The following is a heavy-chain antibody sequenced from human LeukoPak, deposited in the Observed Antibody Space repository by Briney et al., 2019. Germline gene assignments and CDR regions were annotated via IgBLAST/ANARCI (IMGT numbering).Heavy chain of an antibody. V-gene: IGHV4-59*08. Sequence: SETLSLTRTVCGGSLSSYYWSWIRRPQAMGLEGIGYIYYSGSTNYNPSLKSRVTISVDTSKNQFSLKLSSVTAADTAVYYCARRDYGVNSGEYFQHWGQGTLVTVPS. CDR3: ARRDYGVNSGEYFQH. CDR2: IYYSGST. CDR1: GGSLSSYY. D-gene: IGHD4-23*01. J-gene: IGHJ1*01.